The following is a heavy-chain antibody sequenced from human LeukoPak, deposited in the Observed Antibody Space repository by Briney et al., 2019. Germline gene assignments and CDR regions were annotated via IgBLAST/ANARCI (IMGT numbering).Heavy chain of an antibody. V-gene: IGHV3-7*04. CDR2: MKQDGREK. Sequence: GGSLRLSCTASGFTFSSYWMNWVRQAPGKGLEWVANMKQDGREKYYVDSVKGRFTISRDNAKKSLYLQMNSLRAEDTAVYYCARETEMANLDYWGQGTLVTVSS. D-gene: IGHD5-24*01. CDR1: GFTFSSYW. CDR3: ARETEMANLDY. J-gene: IGHJ4*02.